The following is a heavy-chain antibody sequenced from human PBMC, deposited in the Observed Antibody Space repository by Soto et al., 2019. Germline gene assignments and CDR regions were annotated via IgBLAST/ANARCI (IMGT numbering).Heavy chain of an antibody. CDR2: IGYDVINK. CDR3: ARDDQYYYDSSAYYAEYFQH. V-gene: IGHV3-33*01. J-gene: IGHJ1*01. CDR1: GFTFSNYG. D-gene: IGHD3-22*01. Sequence: GGSLRLSCAASGFTFSNYGMHCVRQAPGKGLEWLAVIGYDVINKYYADSVKGRFTISRDNSKNTLYLKMNSLRAEDTAVYYCARDDQYYYDSSAYYAEYFQHWGQGTLGTVS.